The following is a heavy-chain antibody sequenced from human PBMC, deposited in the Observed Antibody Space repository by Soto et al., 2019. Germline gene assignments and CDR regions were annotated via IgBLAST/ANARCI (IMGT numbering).Heavy chain of an antibody. D-gene: IGHD6-13*01. Sequence: QVQLQESGPGLVKPSETLSLTCTVSADSISNYYWSWIRQPPGKGLEWIGYIYYSGSTHYNPSLKRRVTISVDTSKNQCSLKLSSVTAADTAVYYCARHLWVGSSWYLGALDIWGQGTMVTVSS. J-gene: IGHJ3*02. CDR3: ARHLWVGSSWYLGALDI. CDR2: IYYSGST. CDR1: ADSISNYY. V-gene: IGHV4-59*08.